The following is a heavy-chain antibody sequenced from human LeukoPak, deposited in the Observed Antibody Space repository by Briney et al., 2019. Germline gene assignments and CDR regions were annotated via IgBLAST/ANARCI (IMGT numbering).Heavy chain of an antibody. CDR1: GFTFSDYY. J-gene: IGHJ3*02. V-gene: IGHV3-11*01. CDR3: ARDLSGYDGDDAFDI. D-gene: IGHD5-12*01. Sequence: GGSLRLSCAASGFTFSDYYMTWIRQAPGKGLEWVSYISSSGSTIYYADSVKGRFTISRDNAKNSLYLQMNSLRAEDTAVYYCARDLSGYDGDDAFDIWGQGTMVTVSS. CDR2: ISSSGSTI.